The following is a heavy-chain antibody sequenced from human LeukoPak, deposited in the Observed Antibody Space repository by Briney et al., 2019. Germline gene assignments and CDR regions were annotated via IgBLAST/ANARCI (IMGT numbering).Heavy chain of an antibody. CDR1: GGSICSGGYY. Sequence: SETLSLTCTVSGGSICSGGYYWSWIRQHPGKGLEWIGYIYYSGSTYYNPSLKSRVTISVDTSKNQFSLKLSSVTAADTAVYYCARVGCSGGSCYFDYWGQGTLVTVSS. D-gene: IGHD2-15*01. CDR3: ARVGCSGGSCYFDY. J-gene: IGHJ4*02. V-gene: IGHV4-31*03. CDR2: IYYSGST.